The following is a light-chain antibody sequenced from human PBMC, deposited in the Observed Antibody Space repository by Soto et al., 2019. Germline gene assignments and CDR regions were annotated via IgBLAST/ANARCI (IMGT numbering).Light chain of an antibody. CDR3: QQLNSYPFT. Sequence: DIQLTQSPSFLSASVGDRVTITCRASQGVKSDLVWFEKRSGKAPKLLIFDASSLESGVPSRFSGSGAGTEFTLTISSLQPEDFATYYCQQLNSYPFTFGQGTRLEIK. CDR2: DAS. J-gene: IGKJ5*01. CDR1: QGVKSD. V-gene: IGKV1-9*01.